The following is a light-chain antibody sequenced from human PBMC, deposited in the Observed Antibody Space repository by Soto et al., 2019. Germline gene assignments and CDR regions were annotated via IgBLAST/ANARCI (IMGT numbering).Light chain of an antibody. J-gene: IGKJ4*01. Sequence: DIQMTQSPSSLSASVGDRVTITCRASQGIRNDLGWYQQKPGKAPKLLIYAASTLQSGVPSGFTGSGFGTNFTLTISSLQPEDFATYYCQQLNTYPPTFGGGTKVDIK. CDR1: QGIRND. V-gene: IGKV1-17*01. CDR3: QQLNTYPPT. CDR2: AAS.